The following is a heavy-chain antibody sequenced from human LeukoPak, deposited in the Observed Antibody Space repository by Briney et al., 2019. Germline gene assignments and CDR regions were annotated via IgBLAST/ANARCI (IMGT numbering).Heavy chain of an antibody. CDR2: INADGSST. J-gene: IGHJ5*02. CDR1: GFTFNTYW. V-gene: IGHV3-74*01. Sequence: GGSLRLSCAASGFTFNTYWMHWVRQAPGKGLVWVSRINADGSSTRYSDSVKGRFTISRDNAKNTLYLQMNSLRAEDTAVYYCARGVNGDSRFDPWGQGTLVTVSS. CDR3: ARGVNGDSRFDP. D-gene: IGHD4-17*01.